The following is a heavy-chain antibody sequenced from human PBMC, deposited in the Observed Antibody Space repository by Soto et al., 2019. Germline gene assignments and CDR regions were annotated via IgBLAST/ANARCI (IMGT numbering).Heavy chain of an antibody. D-gene: IGHD4-17*01. J-gene: IGHJ6*02. CDR1: GGSVSSDNYY. V-gene: IGHV4-61*01. CDR3: ARWSSVTLAMDV. Sequence: QVQLQESGPGLVKPLETLSLTCSVSGGSVSSDNYYWTWIRQPPGKGLEWIGYVQKSGCPSYNPALSSRVTISKETSKNQVSLKLTSVTAADTAVYYCARWSSVTLAMDVWGQGTTVTVSS. CDR2: VQKSGCP.